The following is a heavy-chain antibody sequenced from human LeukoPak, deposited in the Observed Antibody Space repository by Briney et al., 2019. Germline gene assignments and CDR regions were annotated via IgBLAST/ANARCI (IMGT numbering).Heavy chain of an antibody. V-gene: IGHV3-23*01. CDR1: GFTFSYYA. CDR2: VAGSGVTT. CDR3: ARDSESEQWLVRSGWFDP. Sequence: PGGSLRLSCAASGFTFSYYAMCWLRQAPGKGLEWVSTVAGSGVTTYYPNSVKGRFTVSRDNSKNMLYLQMNNLRSDDTAVYYCARDSESEQWLVRSGWFDPWGQGTLVTVSS. J-gene: IGHJ5*02. D-gene: IGHD6-19*01.